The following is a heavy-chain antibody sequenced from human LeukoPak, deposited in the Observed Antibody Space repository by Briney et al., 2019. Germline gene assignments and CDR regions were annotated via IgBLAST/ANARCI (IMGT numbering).Heavy chain of an antibody. Sequence: GGSLRLSCEASGFTFSNYNMNWVRQAPGKGLEWISSITTSSTYIYYADSVKGRFTISRDNAKNSLYLQMNSLRAEDTAVYYCAAVIDYWGQGTLVTVSS. J-gene: IGHJ4*02. CDR3: AAVIDY. CDR1: GFTFSNYN. V-gene: IGHV3-21*01. CDR2: ITTSSTYI.